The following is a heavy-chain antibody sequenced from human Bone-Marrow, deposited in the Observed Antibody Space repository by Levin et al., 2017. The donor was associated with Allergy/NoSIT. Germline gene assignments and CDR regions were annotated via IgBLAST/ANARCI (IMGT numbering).Heavy chain of an antibody. CDR1: GFTFSSYA. J-gene: IGHJ4*02. CDR2: ISTNGGST. CDR3: VKVVRSSNSKPNIAVAGRFDY. V-gene: IGHV3-64D*06. D-gene: IGHD6-19*01. Sequence: LGESLKISCSASGFTFSSYAMHWVRQGPGKGLEYVSAISTNGGSTYYADSVKGRFTISRDNSKNTLYLQMSSLRAEDTAVYYCVKVVRSSNSKPNIAVAGRFDYWGQGTLVTVSS.